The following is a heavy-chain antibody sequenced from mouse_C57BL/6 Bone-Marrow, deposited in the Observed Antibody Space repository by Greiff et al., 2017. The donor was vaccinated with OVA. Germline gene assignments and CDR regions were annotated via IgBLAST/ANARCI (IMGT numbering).Heavy chain of an antibody. CDR1: GYSFTDYN. J-gene: IGHJ1*03. D-gene: IGHD1-1*01. V-gene: IGHV1-39*01. CDR3: ARLVATYWYFDV. CDR2: INPNSGTT. Sequence: VQLQQSGPELVKPGASVKISCKASGYSFTDYNMNWVKQSNGKSLEWIGVINPNSGTTSSNQKFKGKATLTVDQSSSTAYMQLNSLTSEDSAVYYGARLVATYWYFDVWGTGTTVTVSS.